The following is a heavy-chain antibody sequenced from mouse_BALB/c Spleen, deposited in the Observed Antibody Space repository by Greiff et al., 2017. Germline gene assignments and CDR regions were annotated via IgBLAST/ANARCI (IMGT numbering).Heavy chain of an antibody. CDR1: GFTFSSYG. J-gene: IGHJ4*01. CDR3: ARDIYYGNYYAMDY. CDR2: INSNGGST. V-gene: IGHV5-6-3*01. D-gene: IGHD2-1*01. Sequence: EVKLVESGGGLVQPGWSLKLSCAASGFTFSSYGLSWVRQTPDKRLELVATINSNGGSTYYPDSVKGRFTISRDNAKNTLYLQMSSLKSEDTAMYYCARDIYYGNYYAMDYWGQGTSVTVSS.